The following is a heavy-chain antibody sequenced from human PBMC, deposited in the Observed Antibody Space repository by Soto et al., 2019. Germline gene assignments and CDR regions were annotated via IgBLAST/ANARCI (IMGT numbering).Heavy chain of an antibody. CDR1: GYTFTTYG. D-gene: IGHD5-18*01. V-gene: IGHV1-18*01. Sequence: QVQLVQSGPEVKKPGASVTVSCKVSGYTFTTYGVSWVRQAPGQGLEWMGWISTSNGGTNYARILQGRVTMTTDTSAHTAYLEVRSLRSDDTAVYFCARDVGNGYGYGYGYWGQGTLVTVSS. CDR3: ARDVGNGYGYGYGY. CDR2: ISTSNGGT. J-gene: IGHJ4*02.